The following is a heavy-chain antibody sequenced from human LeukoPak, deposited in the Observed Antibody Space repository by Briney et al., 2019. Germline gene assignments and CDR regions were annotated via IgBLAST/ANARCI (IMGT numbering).Heavy chain of an antibody. V-gene: IGHV3-23*01. CDR2: ISGSGGST. Sequence: GGSLRLSCAASGFTFSSYAMSWVRQAPGKGLEWVSAISGSGGSTYYADSVKGRFTISRDNSKNTLYLQMNSLRAEDTAVYYCAKEGVDIVVVPAAMGAFDIWGQGTMDTVSS. CDR3: AKEGVDIVVVPAAMGAFDI. CDR1: GFTFSSYA. J-gene: IGHJ3*02. D-gene: IGHD2-2*01.